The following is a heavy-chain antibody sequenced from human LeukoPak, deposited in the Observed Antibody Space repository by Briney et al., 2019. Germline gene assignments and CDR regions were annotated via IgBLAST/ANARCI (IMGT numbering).Heavy chain of an antibody. V-gene: IGHV5-51*01. CDR3: ARIGSSSSLDRYYYGMDV. Sequence: GESLKISCKGSGYSFTSYWIGWVRQMPGKGLEWMGIIYPGDSDTRYSPSFQGQVTISADKSISTAYLQWSSLKASDTAMYYCARIGSSSSLDRYYYGMDVWGQGTTVTVSS. D-gene: IGHD6-6*01. CDR2: IYPGDSDT. J-gene: IGHJ6*02. CDR1: GYSFTSYW.